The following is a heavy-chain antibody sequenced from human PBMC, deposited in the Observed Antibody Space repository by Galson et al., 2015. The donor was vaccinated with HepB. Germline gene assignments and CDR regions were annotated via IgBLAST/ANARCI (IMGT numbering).Heavy chain of an antibody. J-gene: IGHJ5*02. V-gene: IGHV4-59*01. CDR3: ARGGILGLKHVYYWFDP. CDR1: GGSISSYY. Sequence: LSLTCTVSGGSISSYYWSWIRQPPGKGLEWIGYIYYSGSTNYNPSLKSRVTISVDTSKNQFSLELSSVTAADTAVYYCARGGILGLKHVYYWFDPWGQGTLVTVSS. D-gene: IGHD3-10*01. CDR2: IYYSGST.